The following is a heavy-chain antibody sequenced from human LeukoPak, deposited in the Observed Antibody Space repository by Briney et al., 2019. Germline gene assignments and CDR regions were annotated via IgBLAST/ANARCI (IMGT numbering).Heavy chain of an antibody. CDR1: GFTFSSSW. V-gene: IGHV3-7*01. CDR3: TRDSGYNAFDI. Sequence: PGGSLRLSCAASGFTFSSSWMAWVRQAPGKGLEWVGSIKEDGTAKNYVVSVRGRFTISRDNAKNSLYLQMNSLRGEDTAVYYCTRDSGYNAFDIWGQGTMVTVSS. CDR2: IKEDGTAK. J-gene: IGHJ3*02. D-gene: IGHD5-12*01.